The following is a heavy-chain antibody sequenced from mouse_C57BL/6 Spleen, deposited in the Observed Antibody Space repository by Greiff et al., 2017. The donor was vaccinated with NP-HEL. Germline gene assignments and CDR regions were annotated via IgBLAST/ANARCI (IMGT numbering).Heavy chain of an antibody. V-gene: IGHV8-12*01. D-gene: IGHD1-1*01. J-gene: IGHJ2*01. CDR3: ARSRYYGSSYALYFDY. CDR1: GFSLSTSGMG. CDR2: IYWDDDK. Sequence: QVTLKESGPGILQSSQTLSLTCSFSGFSLSTSGMGVSWIRQPSGKGLEWLAHIYWDDDKRYNPSLKSRLTISKDTSRNQVFLKITSVDTADTATYYCARSRYYGSSYALYFDYWGQGTTLTVSS.